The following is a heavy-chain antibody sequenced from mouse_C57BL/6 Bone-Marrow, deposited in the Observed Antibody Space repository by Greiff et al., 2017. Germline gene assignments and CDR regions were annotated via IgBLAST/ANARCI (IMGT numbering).Heavy chain of an antibody. V-gene: IGHV1-81*01. CDR1: GYTFTSSG. Sequence: QVQLKESGAELARPGASVKLSCKASGYTFTSSGISWVKQRTGQGLEWIGEIYPRDGNTYYNEKFKGKATLTADKYSSTAYMGLRCLTPGSFASYFCARWFYYGNCVLDYWGQGTTLTVSS. CDR2: IYPRDGNT. CDR3: ARWFYYGNCVLDY. J-gene: IGHJ2*01. D-gene: IGHD2-1*01.